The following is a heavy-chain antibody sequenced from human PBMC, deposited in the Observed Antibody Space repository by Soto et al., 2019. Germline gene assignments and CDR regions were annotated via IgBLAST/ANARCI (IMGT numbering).Heavy chain of an antibody. V-gene: IGHV4-59*08. D-gene: IGHD2-21*01. CDR1: GGSISSYY. Sequence: SETLSLTCTVSGGSISSYYWSWIRQPPGKGLEWIGYIYYSGSTYYNPSLKSRVTISIDTSMNQFSLNLNSVTAAAPAALYCVRHVRARVLIANWGQARLITV. CDR2: IYYSGST. CDR3: VRHVRARVLIAN. J-gene: IGHJ4*02.